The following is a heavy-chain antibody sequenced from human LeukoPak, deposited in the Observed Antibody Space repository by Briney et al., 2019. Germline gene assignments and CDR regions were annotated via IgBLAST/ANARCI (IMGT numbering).Heavy chain of an antibody. CDR3: AKLGGYSSTSSDH. CDR2: VTGSGGST. Sequence: PGGSLRLSCAAPGFTFSSYVMSWVRQAPGKGLEWVSTVTGSGGSTYYADSVKGRFTISRDNSKNTLYLQMNSLRAEDTAIYYCAKLGGYSSTSSDHWGQGSLVTVSS. D-gene: IGHD6-19*01. J-gene: IGHJ4*02. V-gene: IGHV3-23*01. CDR1: GFTFSSYV.